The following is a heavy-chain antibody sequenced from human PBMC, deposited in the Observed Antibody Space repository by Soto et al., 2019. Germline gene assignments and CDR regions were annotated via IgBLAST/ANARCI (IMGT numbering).Heavy chain of an antibody. CDR2: IYYSGST. CDR1: VGSISSSSYY. D-gene: IGHD3-3*01. Sequence: SETLSLTCTVSVGSISSSSYYWGWIRQPPGKGLEWIGSIYYSGSTYYNPSLKSRVTISVDTSKNQFSLKLSSVTAADTAVYYCARDSVRFCPVVEYWGKGTLVTVSS. J-gene: IGHJ4*02. CDR3: ARDSVRFCPVVEY. V-gene: IGHV4-39*02.